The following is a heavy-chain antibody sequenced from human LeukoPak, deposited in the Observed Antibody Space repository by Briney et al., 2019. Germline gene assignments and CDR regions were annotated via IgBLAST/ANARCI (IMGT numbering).Heavy chain of an antibody. J-gene: IGHJ5*02. V-gene: IGHV3-23*01. CDR2: ISSDSGGT. D-gene: IGHD3-22*01. CDR3: AKGGSGYFADL. CDR1: GFIFNNYG. Sequence: GGSLRLSCAASGFIFNNYGLIWVRQAPGKGLQWVSAISSDSGGTTYADFVKGRFTISRDNSKNTLFLQMNSLRAEDTALYYCAKGGSGYFADLWGQGTQVTVSS.